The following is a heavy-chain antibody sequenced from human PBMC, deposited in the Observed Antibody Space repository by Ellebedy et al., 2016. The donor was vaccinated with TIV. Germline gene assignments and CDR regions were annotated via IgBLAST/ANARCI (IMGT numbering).Heavy chain of an antibody. V-gene: IGHV3-7*01. CDR1: GFNFRSYW. D-gene: IGHD4-17*01. CDR3: ARRASYGDYAVQVNPWFDP. J-gene: IGHJ5*02. Sequence: LSLTCAASGFNFRSYWMTWVRQAPGKGLEWVAKIRQEGDEIYYVESVKGRFTISRDNAKNSLFLQMNSLRVEDTAVYYCARRASYGDYAVQVNPWFDPWGRGTLVTVSS. CDR2: IRQEGDEI.